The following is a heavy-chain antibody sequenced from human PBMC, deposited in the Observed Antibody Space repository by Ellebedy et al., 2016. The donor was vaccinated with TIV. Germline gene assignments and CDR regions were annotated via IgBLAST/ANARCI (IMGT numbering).Heavy chain of an antibody. CDR2: IRQEGDEI. Sequence: PGGSLRLSCAASGFNFRSYWMAWVRQAPGKGLEWVAKIRQEGDEINYVESVKGRFTISRDNAKNSLFLQMNSLRVQDTAVYYCAGRASYGDYAVQVNPWFDPWGQGTLVTVSS. V-gene: IGHV3-7*01. J-gene: IGHJ5*02. CDR1: GFNFRSYW. CDR3: AGRASYGDYAVQVNPWFDP. D-gene: IGHD4-17*01.